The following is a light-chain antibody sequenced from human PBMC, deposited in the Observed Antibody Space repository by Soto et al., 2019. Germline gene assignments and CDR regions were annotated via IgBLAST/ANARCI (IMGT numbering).Light chain of an antibody. CDR3: QQRINWPPLT. CDR1: QSVSRY. CDR2: DAS. Sequence: EIVLTQSPATLSLFPGERATLSYRASQSVSRYLAWYQQKPGQGPRLLIYDASNRAAGIPARFSGSGSATDFTLTISSLEPEDFAVYYCQQRINWPPLTFGGGTKVEIK. J-gene: IGKJ4*01. V-gene: IGKV3-11*01.